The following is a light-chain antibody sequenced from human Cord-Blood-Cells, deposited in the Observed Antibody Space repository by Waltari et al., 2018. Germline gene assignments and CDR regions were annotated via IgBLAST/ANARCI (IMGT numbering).Light chain of an antibody. CDR1: SSDVGGYNY. V-gene: IGLV2-8*01. J-gene: IGLJ3*02. CDR2: EVS. Sequence: QSALTQPPSASGSPGQSVTISCTGTSSDVGGYNYVSWYQQHPGKAPKLMIYEVSKRPPGVPDRFPGSKAGNTASLTVSGLQAEDGADYYCSSYAGSNNLVFGGGTKLTVL. CDR3: SSYAGSNNLV.